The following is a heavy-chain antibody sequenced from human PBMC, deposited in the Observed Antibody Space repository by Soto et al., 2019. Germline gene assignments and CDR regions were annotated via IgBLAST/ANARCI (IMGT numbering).Heavy chain of an antibody. CDR1: GGSITSGNSYS. J-gene: IGHJ5*02. CDR2: ISHTGST. Sequence: PSETLSLTCAVSGGSITSGNSYSWSWIRQPPGKGLEWIGSISHTGSTSYNPSLKSRLTMSVDKSKNQFSLGLSSVTAADMAVYYCARAVAPYFGTWFDPWGQGILVTVSS. CDR3: ARAVAPYFGTWFDP. V-gene: IGHV4-30-2*01. D-gene: IGHD3-10*01.